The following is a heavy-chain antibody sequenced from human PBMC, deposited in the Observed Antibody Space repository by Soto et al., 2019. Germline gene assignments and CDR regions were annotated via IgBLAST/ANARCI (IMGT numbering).Heavy chain of an antibody. D-gene: IGHD6-13*01. V-gene: IGHV1-69*01. CDR2: IIPIFGTA. Sequence: QVQLVQSGAEVKKPGSSVKVSCKASGGTFSSYAISWVRQAPGQGREWMGGIIPIFGTANYAQKFQGRVTITADESTSTAYMELSSLRSEDTAVYYCASEREHAGTIHYYYYGMDVWGQGTTVTVSS. J-gene: IGHJ6*02. CDR3: ASEREHAGTIHYYYYGMDV. CDR1: GGTFSSYA.